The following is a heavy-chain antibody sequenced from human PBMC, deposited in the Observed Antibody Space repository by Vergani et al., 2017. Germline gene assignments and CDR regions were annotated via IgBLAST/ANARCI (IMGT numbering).Heavy chain of an antibody. CDR2: IYYSGST. CDR1: GGSISSSSYY. D-gene: IGHD2-2*01. J-gene: IGHJ3*01. CDR3: ARRQSDIVVVPAATPQEDAVDL. V-gene: IGHV4-39*01. Sequence: QLQLPESGPGLVKPSETLSLTCTVSGGSISSSSYYWGWIRQPPGKGLEWIGSIYYSGSTYSNPSLKIRVTISVDTSKNQFSLKLSSVTAADTAVYYCARRQSDIVVVPAATPQEDAVDLWGQGTMVTVSS.